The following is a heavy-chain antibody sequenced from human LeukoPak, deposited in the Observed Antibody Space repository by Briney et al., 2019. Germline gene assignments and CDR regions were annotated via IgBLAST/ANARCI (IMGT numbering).Heavy chain of an antibody. J-gene: IGHJ4*02. D-gene: IGHD3-16*02. CDR3: ARDSVRLGELSYDY. CDR1: GGSISSYY. V-gene: IGHV4-59*12. Sequence: PSETLSLTCTVSGGSISSYYWSWIRQPPGKGLEWIGYIYYSGSTNYNPSLKSRVTISVDTSKNQFSLKLSSVTAADTAVYYCARDSVRLGELSYDYWGQGTLVTVSS. CDR2: IYYSGST.